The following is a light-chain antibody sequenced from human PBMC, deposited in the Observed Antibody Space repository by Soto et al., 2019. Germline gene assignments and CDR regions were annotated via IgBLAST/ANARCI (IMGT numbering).Light chain of an antibody. CDR3: QQYYKWPPFT. CDR2: NAA. J-gene: IGKJ3*01. CDR1: QRIDTS. V-gene: IGKV3-15*01. Sequence: EIVMTQSPATLSVSPGDRATLSCRASQRIDTSLAWYQQRPGQAPRLLLYNAATRATGIPARFSGRGFGTEFTLTISSLQSEDFALYYCQQYYKWPPFTFGPGTKVDI.